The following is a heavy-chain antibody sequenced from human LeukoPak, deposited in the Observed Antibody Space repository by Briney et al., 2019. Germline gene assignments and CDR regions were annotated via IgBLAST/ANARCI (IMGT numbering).Heavy chain of an antibody. CDR2: IIPIFGTA. CDR1: GGTFSSYA. V-gene: IGHV1-69*06. J-gene: IGHJ6*03. Sequence: ASVKVSCKASGGTFSSYAISWVRQAPGQGLEWMGGIIPIFGTANYAQKFQGRVTITADKSTSTAYMELSGLRSEDTAVYYCARADPDCSGGSCYHMDVWGKGTTVTVSS. D-gene: IGHD2-15*01. CDR3: ARADPDCSGGSCYHMDV.